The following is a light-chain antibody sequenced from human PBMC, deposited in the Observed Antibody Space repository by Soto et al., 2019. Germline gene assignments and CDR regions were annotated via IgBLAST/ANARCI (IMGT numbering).Light chain of an antibody. CDR2: DAS. V-gene: IGKV1-5*01. CDR3: QHYNSYSEA. CDR1: QSISSW. Sequence: DIQMTQSPSTLSASVGDRVTITCRASQSISSWLAWYQQKPGKAPKLLIFDASSLESGTPSRFGGRRSGTQFTLTINGLQPDDFATYYCQHYNSYSEAFGQGTKVDIK. J-gene: IGKJ1*01.